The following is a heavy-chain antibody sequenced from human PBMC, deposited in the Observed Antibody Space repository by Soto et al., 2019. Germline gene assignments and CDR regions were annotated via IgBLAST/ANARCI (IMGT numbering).Heavy chain of an antibody. Sequence: GGSLRLSCTASGFTVSSNYMSWVRQAPGKGLEWVSIIHSGGSTYYADSVQGRFTISRDNSNNSLYLQMNSLRDEDTALYYCARDQGYRYGLSFDYWGQGTLVTVSS. CDR3: ARDQGYRYGLSFDY. CDR1: GFTVSSNY. CDR2: IHSGGST. J-gene: IGHJ4*02. V-gene: IGHV3-53*01. D-gene: IGHD5-18*01.